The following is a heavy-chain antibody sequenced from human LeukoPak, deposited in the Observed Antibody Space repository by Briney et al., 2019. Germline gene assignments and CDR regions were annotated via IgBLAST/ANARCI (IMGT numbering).Heavy chain of an antibody. CDR2: IYYSGST. J-gene: IGHJ4*02. V-gene: IGHV4-39*07. CDR3: ASERSTTVTTDY. CDR1: GGSISSSSYY. Sequence: SETLSLTCTVSGGSISSSSYYWGWIRQPPGKGLEWIGSIYYSGSTYYNPSLKSRVTISVDTSKNQFSLKLSSVTAADTAVYYCASERSTTVTTDYWGQGTLVTVSS. D-gene: IGHD4-17*01.